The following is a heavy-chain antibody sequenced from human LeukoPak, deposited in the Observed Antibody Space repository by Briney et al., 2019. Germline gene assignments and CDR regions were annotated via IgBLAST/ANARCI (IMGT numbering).Heavy chain of an antibody. D-gene: IGHD3-22*01. CDR1: VCSFSTYY. CDR3: ARAGGDLGGFGSGSPFDY. CDR2: IYYSGSA. J-gene: IGHJ4*02. V-gene: IGHV4-59*01. Sequence: SETLSLTCSFSVCSFSTYYWRWSRQPPGSGLEWIVYIYYSGSANYNPSLKSRVTISVHTSKNPSSLNWSSVTAPDTVVYYCARAGGDLGGFGSGSPFDYWGQGTLVTVSS.